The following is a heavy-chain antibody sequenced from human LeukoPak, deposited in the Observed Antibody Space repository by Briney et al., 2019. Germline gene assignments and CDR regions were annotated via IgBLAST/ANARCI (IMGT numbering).Heavy chain of an antibody. J-gene: IGHJ4*02. V-gene: IGHV5-51*01. CDR3: ARGMTSFDY. CDR1: GYSFTNYW. Sequence: HGESLKISCKGSGYSFTNYWIAWVRQTPGKGLEWMGIIYTGDSDTRYSPSFQGQVTISADKSFSTAYLQWSSLKASDTAIYYCARGMTSFDYWAQGTLVTVSS. CDR2: IYTGDSDT. D-gene: IGHD1-14*01.